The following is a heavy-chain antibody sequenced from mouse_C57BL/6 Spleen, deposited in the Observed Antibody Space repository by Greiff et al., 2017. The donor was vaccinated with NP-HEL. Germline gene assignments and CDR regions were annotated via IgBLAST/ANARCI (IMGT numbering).Heavy chain of an antibody. CDR1: GYTFTSYW. CDR2: IDPSDSYT. J-gene: IGHJ4*01. Sequence: QVQLQQPGAELVRPGTSVKLSCKASGYTFTSYWMHWVKQRPGQGLEWIGVIDPSDSYTNYNQKFKGKATLTVDTSSSTAYMQLSILTSEDSAVYYCARWLLRNYAMDYWGQGTSVTVSS. D-gene: IGHD2-3*01. V-gene: IGHV1-59*01. CDR3: ARWLLRNYAMDY.